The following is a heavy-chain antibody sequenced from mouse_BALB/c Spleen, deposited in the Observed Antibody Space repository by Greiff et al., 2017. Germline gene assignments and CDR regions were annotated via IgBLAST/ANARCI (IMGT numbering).Heavy chain of an antibody. V-gene: IGHV5-4*02. CDR2: ISDGGSYT. CDR1: GFTFSDYY. J-gene: IGHJ3*01. CDR3: AREDYGCVAY. D-gene: IGHD1-2*01. Sequence: EVKLLESGGGLVKPGGSLKLSCAASGFTFSDYYMYWVRQTPEKGLEWVASISDGGSYTYYPDSVKGRFTISRDNAKNNLYLQMSSLKSEDTAMYYCAREDYGCVAYWGQGTLGTVSA.